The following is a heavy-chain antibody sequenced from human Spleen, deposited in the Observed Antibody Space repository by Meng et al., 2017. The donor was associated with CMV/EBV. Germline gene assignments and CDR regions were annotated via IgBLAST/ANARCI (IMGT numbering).Heavy chain of an antibody. Sequence: GGSLRLPCAASGFTIISNYMSWVRQAPGKGLEWVSVIYSGGSTYYADSVKGRFTISRDNSKNTLYLQMNSLRAEDTAVYYCARKSIRGRDYYGMDVWGQGTTVTVSS. CDR3: ARKSIRGRDYYGMDV. J-gene: IGHJ6*02. CDR1: GFTIISNY. CDR2: IYSGGST. V-gene: IGHV3-53*01. D-gene: IGHD3-16*01.